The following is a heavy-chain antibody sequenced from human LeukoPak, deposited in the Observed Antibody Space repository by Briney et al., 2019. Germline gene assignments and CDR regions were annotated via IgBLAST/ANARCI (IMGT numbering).Heavy chain of an antibody. Sequence: PSESLSLTCAVSGGSLSSYYRSWIRQPPGKGLEWIGYIYYSGSTNYTPSLKSRVTISVDTSKNQFSLKVSSVTAADTAVYYCARGGSGWLFDYWGQGTLVTVSS. V-gene: IGHV4-59*01. CDR2: IYYSGST. J-gene: IGHJ4*02. CDR1: GGSLSSYY. CDR3: ARGGSGWLFDY. D-gene: IGHD6-19*01.